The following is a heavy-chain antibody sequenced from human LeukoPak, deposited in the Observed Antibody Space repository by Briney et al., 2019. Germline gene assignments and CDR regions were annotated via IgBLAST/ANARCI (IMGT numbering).Heavy chain of an antibody. D-gene: IGHD4-11*01. Sequence: GGSLRLSCAASGFTFSSYAMHWVRQAPGKGLEWVAVISYDGSNKYYADSVKGRFTISRDNSKNTLYLQMNSLRAEDTAVYYCARGEYSNYLDYWGQGTLVTVSS. CDR3: ARGEYSNYLDY. CDR1: GFTFSSYA. J-gene: IGHJ4*02. CDR2: ISYDGSNK. V-gene: IGHV3-30*04.